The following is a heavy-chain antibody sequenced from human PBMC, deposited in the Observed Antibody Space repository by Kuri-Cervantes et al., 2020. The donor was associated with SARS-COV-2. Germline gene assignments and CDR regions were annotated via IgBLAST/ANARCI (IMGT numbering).Heavy chain of an antibody. Sequence: GESLKISCEVSGFTFSDCGMHWVRQAPANGLEWVAIISYDGSKRYYTDSVKGRFTISKDISKNTLYLEMNSLRVEDTAVYYCARLLGDYGSSSYDVQHYLDYWGQGTLVTVSS. D-gene: IGHD4/OR15-4a*01. J-gene: IGHJ4*02. V-gene: IGHV3-30-3*01. CDR1: GFTFSDCG. CDR2: ISYDGSKR. CDR3: ARLLGDYGSSSYDVQHYLDY.